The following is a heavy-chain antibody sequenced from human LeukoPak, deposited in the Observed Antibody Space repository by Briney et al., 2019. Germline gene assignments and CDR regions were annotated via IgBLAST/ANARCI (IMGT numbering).Heavy chain of an antibody. V-gene: IGHV4-59*01. CDR2: IYYSGST. D-gene: IGHD1-26*01. CDR3: ATLGGASYYYYGMDV. CDR1: GGSISSYY. J-gene: IGHJ6*02. Sequence: SETLSLTCTVSGGSISSYYWSWIRQPPGKGLEWIGYIYYSGSTNYNPSLKSRVTISVDTSKNQFSLKLSSVTAADTAVYYCATLGGASYYYYGMDVWGQGTTVTVSS.